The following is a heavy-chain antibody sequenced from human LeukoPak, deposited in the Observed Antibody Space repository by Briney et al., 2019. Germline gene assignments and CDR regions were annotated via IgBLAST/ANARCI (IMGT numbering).Heavy chain of an antibody. V-gene: IGHV3-48*03. CDR2: ISSSGSNI. CDR3: ASGYCSAGSCHNFDY. Sequence: PGGSLRLSCAASGFTFSSSEMNWVRQAPGKGLEWVSYISSSGSNIYYADSVKGRFTISRDNAKSSLYLQMNSLRAEDTAVYYCASGYCSAGSCHNFDYWGQGTLVTVSS. J-gene: IGHJ4*02. D-gene: IGHD2-15*01. CDR1: GFTFSSSE.